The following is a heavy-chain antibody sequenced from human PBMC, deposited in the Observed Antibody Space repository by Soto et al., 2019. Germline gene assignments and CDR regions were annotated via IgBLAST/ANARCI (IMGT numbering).Heavy chain of an antibody. J-gene: IGHJ4*02. CDR2: INPRCGST. CDR1: GGTFSSYA. CDR3: ARDSIVARYYFDY. Sequence: ASVKVSCKASGGTFSSYAISWVRQAPGQGLEWMGIINPRCGSTNYAQKFQGRVTLTSDTSTSTAYMELSRLRSEDTAVYFCARDSIVARYYFDYWGQGTPVTVSS. D-gene: IGHD6-6*01. V-gene: IGHV1-46*01.